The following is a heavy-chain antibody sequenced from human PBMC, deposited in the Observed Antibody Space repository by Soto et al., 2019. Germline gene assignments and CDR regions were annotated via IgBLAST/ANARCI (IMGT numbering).Heavy chain of an antibody. J-gene: IGHJ4*02. CDR2: IIPVFGTA. V-gene: IGHV1-69*01. CDR3: ARHLYDYVWGSYRH. Sequence: QVQLVQSGAEVKETGSSVKVSCKSSGYIFKNYAVTWLRQAPGQGLEWMGGIIPVFGTADYSQKFRGRVTITADESTSTVYMELRSLTSEDTAVYYCARHLYDYVWGSYRHWGQGTLVTVSS. CDR1: GYIFKNYA. D-gene: IGHD3-16*02.